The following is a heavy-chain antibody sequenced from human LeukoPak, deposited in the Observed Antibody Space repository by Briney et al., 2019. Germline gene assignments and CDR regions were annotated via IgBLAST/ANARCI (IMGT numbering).Heavy chain of an antibody. CDR1: GGSISSYY. D-gene: IGHD6-6*01. CDR2: IYTSGST. J-gene: IGHJ5*02. CDR3: ASSSIAARRWFDP. V-gene: IGHV4-4*09. Sequence: SETLSLTCTVSGGSISSYYWSWIRQPPGKGLEWIGHIYTSGSTNYNPSLKSRVTLSVDTSKNQFSLKLSSVTAADTAVYYCASSSIAARRWFDPWGQGTLVTVSS.